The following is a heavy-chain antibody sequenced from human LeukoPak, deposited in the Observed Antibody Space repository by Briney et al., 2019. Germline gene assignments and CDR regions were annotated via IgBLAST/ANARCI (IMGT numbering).Heavy chain of an antibody. V-gene: IGHV4-39*07. CDR3: ARDSRGDRWFGTNWFDP. D-gene: IGHD3-10*01. CDR1: GASVTTSDYY. J-gene: IGHJ5*02. Sequence: SETLSLTCTVSGASVTTSDYYWGWIRQPPGKGLEWIGSFYYFGSFYYNPSLKSRVSISAGTSENQFSLKLSSVTAADTAVYYCARDSRGDRWFGTNWFDPWGQGTLVTVSS. CDR2: FYYFGSF.